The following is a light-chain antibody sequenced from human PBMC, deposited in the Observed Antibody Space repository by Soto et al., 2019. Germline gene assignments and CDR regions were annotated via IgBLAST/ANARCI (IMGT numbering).Light chain of an antibody. V-gene: IGKV1-39*01. CDR2: SAS. Sequence: DIQMTQSPSSLSASVGDRVTITCRASQTINKNLNWYQQKPGQAPNLLIYSASDFESGVPSRFSGSGSGTEFTITISHLQPEDFATYYCQQSFRPPFTFGQGTDLEI. J-gene: IGKJ2*01. CDR3: QQSFRPPFT. CDR1: QTINKN.